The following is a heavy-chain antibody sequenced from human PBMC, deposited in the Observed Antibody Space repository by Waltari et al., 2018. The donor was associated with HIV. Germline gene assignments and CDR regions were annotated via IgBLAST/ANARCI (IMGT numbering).Heavy chain of an antibody. D-gene: IGHD3-16*01. CDR1: GESLSDYY. Sequence: QILLHQWGAGLLKPSETLSLHCAVYGESLSDYYWTWIRQPPGKGLEWIGEITESGNTHYTPVLKSRITRFVDTSKGQFSLRLPSVTGADAATYYCLRGPRVTIFWAGGPDYWGQGTQVTVSS. J-gene: IGHJ4*02. V-gene: IGHV4-34*01. CDR3: LRGPRVTIFWAGGPDY. CDR2: ITESGNT.